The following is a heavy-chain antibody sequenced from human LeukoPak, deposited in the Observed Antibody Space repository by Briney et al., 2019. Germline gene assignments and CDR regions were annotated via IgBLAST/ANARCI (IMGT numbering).Heavy chain of an antibody. D-gene: IGHD3-10*01. CDR3: AKGVVLLWFGDAFDI. Sequence: GGSLRLSCGASGFTFSNYGMLWVCQAPGKGLDWVAFIRYDGNNKLYADSVKGRFTISRDNAKNSLYLQMNSLRAEDTALYYCAKGVVLLWFGDAFDIWGQGTMVTVSS. J-gene: IGHJ3*02. V-gene: IGHV3-30*02. CDR2: IRYDGNNK. CDR1: GFTFSNYG.